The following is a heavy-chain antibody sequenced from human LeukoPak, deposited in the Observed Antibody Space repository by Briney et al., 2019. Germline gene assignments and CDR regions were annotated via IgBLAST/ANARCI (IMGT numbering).Heavy chain of an antibody. J-gene: IGHJ5*02. CDR3: ARDRSGDDDFWSGYYTNYFDP. CDR1: GGSISSSSYY. V-gene: IGHV4-39*02. D-gene: IGHD3-3*01. CDR2: INHSGST. Sequence: SETLSLTCTVSGGSISSSSYYWGWIRQPPGKGLEWIGEINHSGSTNYNPSLKSRVSVSIDTSKNHFSLKLTSVTAADTAVYYCARDRSGDDDFWSGYYTNYFDPWGQGTLVTVSS.